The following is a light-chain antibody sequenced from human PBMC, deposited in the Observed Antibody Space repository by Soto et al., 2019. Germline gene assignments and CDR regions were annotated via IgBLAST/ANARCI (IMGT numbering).Light chain of an antibody. CDR1: QSIRSW. J-gene: IGKJ4*01. V-gene: IGKV1-5*03. CDR2: QAS. Sequence: DIQMTQSPSTLSASVGDRVTITCRASQSIRSWLAWYQQKPGKAPKLLIYQASSLESGVQPRFSGSRSRTEFTLTISSLQADDFATYYCQQYNSYSPLTFGGGTKVEIK. CDR3: QQYNSYSPLT.